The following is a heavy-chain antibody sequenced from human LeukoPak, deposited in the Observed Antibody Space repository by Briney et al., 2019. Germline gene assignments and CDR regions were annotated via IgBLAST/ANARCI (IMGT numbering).Heavy chain of an antibody. CDR3: ARGDTVTTFLFDY. Sequence: GGSLRLSCAGSGFTFRSYSMNWVRQAPGKGLEWVSYISSSSGTIYYADSVKGRFTISRDNSKNTLYLQMNSLRAEDTAVYYCARGDTVTTFLFDYWGQGTLVTVSS. CDR2: ISSSSGTI. J-gene: IGHJ4*02. D-gene: IGHD4-17*01. V-gene: IGHV3-48*01. CDR1: GFTFRSYS.